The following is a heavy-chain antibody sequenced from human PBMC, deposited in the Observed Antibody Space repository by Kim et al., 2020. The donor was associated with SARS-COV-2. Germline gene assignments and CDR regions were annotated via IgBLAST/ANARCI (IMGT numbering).Heavy chain of an antibody. D-gene: IGHD6-19*01. CDR3: ARDLHSSGGKFSQFDY. V-gene: IGHV3-11*01. CDR1: GFTFSDYY. J-gene: IGHJ4*02. Sequence: GESLRLSCAASGFTFSDYYMNWIRQAPGKGLEWVAYISSSGTTIYYTDSVKGRFTISRDNGKNSVYLQMNSLRAEDTAMYYCARDLHSSGGKFSQFDYWGQGTLATVSS. CDR2: ISSSGTTI.